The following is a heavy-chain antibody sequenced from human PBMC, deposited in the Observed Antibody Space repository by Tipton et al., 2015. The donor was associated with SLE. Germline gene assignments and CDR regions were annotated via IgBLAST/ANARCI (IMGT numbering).Heavy chain of an antibody. CDR3: ARSREGLADH. CDR2: INDSGIT. Sequence: TLSHTCSVSGGSISSGGYYWNWIRQPPGKGLEWIGEINDSGITNYNPSLKSRVTISVDTSKNQFSLKLSSVTAADTAMYYCARSREGLADHWGQGTLVTVSS. CDR1: GGSISSGGYY. J-gene: IGHJ4*02. V-gene: IGHV4-39*07.